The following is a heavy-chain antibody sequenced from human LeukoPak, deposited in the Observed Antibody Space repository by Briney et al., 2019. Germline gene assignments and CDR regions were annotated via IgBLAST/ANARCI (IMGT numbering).Heavy chain of an antibody. CDR2: IAGDGSIK. J-gene: IGHJ4*02. V-gene: IGHV3-30-3*01. D-gene: IGHD6-6*01. CDR1: GFSLTGYE. CDR3: ARDCLRSAPDYFDY. Sequence: GGSLRLSCAASGFSLTGYEMHWVRQAPGKGLEWVAVIAGDGSIKLYTDSVKGRFTISRDISKNTVSLEMNSLRPEDTAVYYCARDCLRSAPDYFDYWGQGTLVTVSP.